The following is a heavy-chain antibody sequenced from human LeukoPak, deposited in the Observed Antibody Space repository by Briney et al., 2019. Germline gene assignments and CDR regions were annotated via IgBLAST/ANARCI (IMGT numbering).Heavy chain of an antibody. V-gene: IGHV4-39*01. D-gene: IGHD2-2*02. CDR3: ARPPYTNGMDV. Sequence: SETLSLTCTVSGGSISSSSYYWGWIRQPPGKGLEWIVSIYYSGSTYYNPSLKSRVTISVDTSKNQFSPKLSSVTAADTAVYYCARPPYTNGMDVWGQGTTVTVSS. CDR1: GGSISSSSYY. CDR2: IYYSGST. J-gene: IGHJ6*02.